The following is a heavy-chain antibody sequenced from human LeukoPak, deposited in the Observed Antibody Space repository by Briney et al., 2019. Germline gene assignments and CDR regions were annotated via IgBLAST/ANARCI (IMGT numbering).Heavy chain of an antibody. J-gene: IGHJ5*02. V-gene: IGHV3-23*01. CDR3: AKVRDLDTVLGRFDN. CDR2: ISGNGGRT. D-gene: IGHD5-18*01. CDR1: GFTFSSYA. Sequence: GGPLRLSCAASGFTFSSYAMSWVRQAPGKGLEWVSVISGNGGRTYYADSVKGRFTISRDNSKNTLYLQMNSLRAEDTAVYYCAKVRDLDTVLGRFDNWGQGTLVTVSS.